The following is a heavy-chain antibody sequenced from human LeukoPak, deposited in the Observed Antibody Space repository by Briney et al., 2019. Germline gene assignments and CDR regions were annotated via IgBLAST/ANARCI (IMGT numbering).Heavy chain of an antibody. CDR1: GFTFDDYA. CDR3: VKDFGQMTAAIAY. D-gene: IGHD2-2*01. J-gene: IGHJ4*02. Sequence: GGSLRLSCATSGFTFDDYAMHWVRQAPGKGLEWVSGSRRNTDSIGYADSVRGRFTISRDNSQNSLFLQMNSLRPEDTALYYCVKDFGQMTAAIAYWGQGTLVTVSS. CDR2: SRRNTDSI. V-gene: IGHV3-9*01.